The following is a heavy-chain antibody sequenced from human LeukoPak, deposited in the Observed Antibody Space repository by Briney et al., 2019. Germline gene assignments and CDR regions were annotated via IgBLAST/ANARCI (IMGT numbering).Heavy chain of an antibody. Sequence: GGSLRLSCAASGFTFSSYGMHWVRQAPGKGLEWVAVIWYDGSNKYYADSVKGRFTISRDNSKNTLYLQMNSLRAEDTAVYYCAREGITVDPQAFDYWGQGTLVTVSS. CDR1: GFTFSSYG. D-gene: IGHD7-27*01. CDR2: IWYDGSNK. CDR3: AREGITVDPQAFDY. V-gene: IGHV3-33*01. J-gene: IGHJ4*02.